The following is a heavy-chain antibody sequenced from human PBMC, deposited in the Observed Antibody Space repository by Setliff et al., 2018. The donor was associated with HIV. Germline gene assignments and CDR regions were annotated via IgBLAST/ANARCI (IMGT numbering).Heavy chain of an antibody. V-gene: IGHV4-4*09. CDR1: GGSISSYH. J-gene: IGHJ4*02. Sequence: KLSETLSLTCTVSGGSISSYHWSWIRQPPGKGLEWIGYIYTSGSTNYNPSLKSRVTISVDTSKNQFSLKLSSVTAADTAVYYCARGLSFYDPGGFDYWGQGTLVTVSS. CDR2: IYTSGST. D-gene: IGHD3-22*01. CDR3: ARGLSFYDPGGFDY.